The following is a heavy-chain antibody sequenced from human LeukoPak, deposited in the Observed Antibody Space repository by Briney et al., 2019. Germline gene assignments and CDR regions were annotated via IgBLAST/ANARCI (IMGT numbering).Heavy chain of an antibody. CDR2: INPGGAPT. CDR1: GCTFTNYY. CDR3: AREKSGTYFFDY. V-gene: IGHV1-46*01. J-gene: IGHJ4*02. Sequence: ASVKVSCKASGCTFTNYYIHWVRQAPGQGLEWMGIINPGGAPTSYAQKFQGRLIMTRDTSTSTVYMELSSLRSEDTAVYYCAREKSGTYFFDYWGQGTLVTVSS. D-gene: IGHD1-26*01.